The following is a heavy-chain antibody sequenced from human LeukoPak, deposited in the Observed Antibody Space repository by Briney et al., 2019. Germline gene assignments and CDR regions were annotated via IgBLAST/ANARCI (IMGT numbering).Heavy chain of an antibody. D-gene: IGHD3-22*01. V-gene: IGHV3-23*01. Sequence: GGSLRLSCAASGFTFSSYAMYWVRQAPGKGLEWVSGIFGSGGSTHYADSVKGRFTISRDNAKNSLYLQMNSLRAEDTAVYYCARVQYYDSSGLGYWGQGTLVTVSS. CDR1: GFTFSSYA. CDR3: ARVQYYDSSGLGY. J-gene: IGHJ4*02. CDR2: IFGSGGST.